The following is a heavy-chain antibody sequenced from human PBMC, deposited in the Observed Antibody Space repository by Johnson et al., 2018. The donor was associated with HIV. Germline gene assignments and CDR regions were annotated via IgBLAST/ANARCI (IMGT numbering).Heavy chain of an antibody. J-gene: IGHJ3*02. CDR3: AKSTLLLSRLKDHDAFDI. V-gene: IGHV3-11*04. D-gene: IGHD5/OR15-5a*01. CDR2: ISSSGSTR. Sequence: QVQLVESGGGVVKPGGSLRLSCAASGFTFSDYYMSWIRQAPGKGLEWVSYISSSGSTRYYADFVKGRFTISRDNAKNTLYLEMNSLRLEDTALYYCAKSTLLLSRLKDHDAFDIWGQGTMVTVSS. CDR1: GFTFSDYY.